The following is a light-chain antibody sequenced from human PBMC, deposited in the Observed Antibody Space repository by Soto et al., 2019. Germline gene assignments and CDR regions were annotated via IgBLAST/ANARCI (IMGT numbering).Light chain of an antibody. CDR1: QSLSSW. J-gene: IGKJ2*01. CDR3: QQYKRDQYT. V-gene: IGKV1-5*01. CDR2: DAS. Sequence: DIQMTQSPSTLSASVGDRVTITCRASQSLSSWLSWYQQKPGKAPKLLIYDASSLESGVPSRFSGSGSGTEFTLTISSLQPDDLATYDCQQYKRDQYTFGQGTKLEIK.